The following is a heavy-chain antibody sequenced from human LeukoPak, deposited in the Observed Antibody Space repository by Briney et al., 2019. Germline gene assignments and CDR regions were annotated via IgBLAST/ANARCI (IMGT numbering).Heavy chain of an antibody. CDR1: GFTFDDYA. CDR3: ARGGGCSSTTCYWADF. V-gene: IGHV3-9*01. Sequence: SGGSLRLSCAASGFTFDDYAMHWVRQAPGKGLEWVSGISWNSGSIGYADSVKGRFTISRDNAKNSLYLQMNSLRAEDTALYYCARGGGCSSTTCYWADFWGQGTLVTVSS. D-gene: IGHD2-2*01. J-gene: IGHJ4*01. CDR2: ISWNSGSI.